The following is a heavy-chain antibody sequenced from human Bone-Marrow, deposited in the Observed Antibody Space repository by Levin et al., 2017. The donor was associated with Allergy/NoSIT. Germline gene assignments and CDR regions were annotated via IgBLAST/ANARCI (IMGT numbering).Heavy chain of an antibody. D-gene: IGHD4-17*01. CDR3: ARLDGYSVDY. V-gene: IGHV4-31*03. CDR2: ISYRGST. J-gene: IGHJ4*02. Sequence: SETLSLTCTVSGGSISSAGYHWTWIRQYPGNGLEWIGYISYRGSTYFNPSLKSRLTMSIDTSEQHFSLNLTSVSAADTAIYYGARLDGYSVDYWGQGALVTVSS. CDR1: GGSISSAGYH.